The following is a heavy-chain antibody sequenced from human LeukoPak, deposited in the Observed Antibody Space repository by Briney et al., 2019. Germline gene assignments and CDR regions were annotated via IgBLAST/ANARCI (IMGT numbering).Heavy chain of an antibody. CDR1: GYTFTSYG. J-gene: IGHJ4*02. Sequence: ASVKVSCKASGYTFTSYGIGWVRQAPGQGLEWMGWISAHNGNTNYAQKLQGRVTMTTDTSTSTAYMELRSLRSDDTAVYYCARDSYLYYDILTGYYYTRESDYWGQGTLVTVSS. V-gene: IGHV1-18*01. D-gene: IGHD3-9*01. CDR2: ISAHNGNT. CDR3: ARDSYLYYDILTGYYYTRESDY.